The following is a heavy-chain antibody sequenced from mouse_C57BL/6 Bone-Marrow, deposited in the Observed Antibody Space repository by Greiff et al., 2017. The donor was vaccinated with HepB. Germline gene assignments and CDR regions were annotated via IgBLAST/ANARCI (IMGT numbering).Heavy chain of an antibody. J-gene: IGHJ4*01. CDR3: ARPLYDYYAMDY. V-gene: IGHV1-64*01. D-gene: IGHD2-3*01. CDR1: GYTFTSYW. CDR2: IHPNSGST. Sequence: QVQLQQPGAELVKPGASVKLSCKASGYTFTSYWMHWVKQRPGQGLEWIGMIHPNSGSTNYNEKFKSKATLTVDKSSSTAYMQLSSLTSEDSAVYYCARPLYDYYAMDYWGQGTSVTVSS.